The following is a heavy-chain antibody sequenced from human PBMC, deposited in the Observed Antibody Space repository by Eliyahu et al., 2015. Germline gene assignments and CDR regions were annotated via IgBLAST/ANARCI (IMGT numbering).Heavy chain of an antibody. D-gene: IGHD4-17*01. CDR1: GITXSGSA. Sequence: EVQLVESGGGLVQPGGSLRLXCXASGITXSGSAMHWVRQTSGKGLEWLGRIRTKANNYATLYAASVNGRFTFSRDDSKKTTYLQMNNLKVEDTAVYYCRATMNTETTYVDFWGQGALVTVSS. CDR3: RATMNTETTYVDF. J-gene: IGHJ4*02. CDR2: IRTKANNYAT. V-gene: IGHV3-73*02.